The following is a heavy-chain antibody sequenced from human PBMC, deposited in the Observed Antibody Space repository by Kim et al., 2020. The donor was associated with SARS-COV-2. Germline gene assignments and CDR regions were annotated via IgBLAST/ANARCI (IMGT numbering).Heavy chain of an antibody. V-gene: IGHV4-31*02. D-gene: IGHD3-10*01. J-gene: IGHJ4*02. CDR3: ARKYYYGSGSYYDY. Sequence: NPSLGSRVTISVDTSKNQFSLKLSSVTAADTAVYYCARKYYYGSGSYYDYWGQGTLVTVSS.